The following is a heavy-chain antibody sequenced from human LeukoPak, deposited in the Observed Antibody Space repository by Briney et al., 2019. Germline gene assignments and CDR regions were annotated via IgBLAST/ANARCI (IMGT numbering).Heavy chain of an antibody. D-gene: IGHD5-18*01. Sequence: PSETLSLTCTVSGGSISSGDYYWSWIRQPPGKGLEWIGYIYYSGSTYYNPSLKSRVTISVDTSKNQFSLRLSSVTAADTAVYYCARHAGGYSYETWGQGTLVTVSS. CDR1: GGSISSGDYY. J-gene: IGHJ4*02. CDR2: IYYSGST. CDR3: ARHAGGYSYET. V-gene: IGHV4-30-4*02.